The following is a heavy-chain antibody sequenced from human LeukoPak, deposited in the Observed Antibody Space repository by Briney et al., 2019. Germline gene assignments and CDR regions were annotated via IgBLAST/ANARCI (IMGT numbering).Heavy chain of an antibody. CDR3: ARAVAYYYDSIGNDDAFDI. D-gene: IGHD3-22*01. J-gene: IGHJ3*02. CDR2: IYYSGST. V-gene: IGHV4-31*03. Sequence: ASETLSLTCTVSGGSISRGGYYWSWIRQHPGKGLEWIGYIYYSGSTYYNPSLKSRVTISVDTSKNQFSLKLSSVTAADTAVYYCARAVAYYYDSIGNDDAFDIWGQGTMVTVSS. CDR1: GGSISRGGYY.